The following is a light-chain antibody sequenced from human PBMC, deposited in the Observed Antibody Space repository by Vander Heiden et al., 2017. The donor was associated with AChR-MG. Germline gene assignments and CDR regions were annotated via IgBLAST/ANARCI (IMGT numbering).Light chain of an antibody. J-gene: IGKJ4*01. CDR2: DAS. CDR3: QQRRFWLT. CDR1: QSVVNN. Sequence: EIVLTQSQATLSLSQGERDTLCYWASQSVVNNLAWYQKKPVQSPMLLIYDASIRATGIPARFSGSGSGTDFTLTISILVPEDFAVYYCQQRRFWLTFGVGTKVVIK. V-gene: IGKV3-11*01.